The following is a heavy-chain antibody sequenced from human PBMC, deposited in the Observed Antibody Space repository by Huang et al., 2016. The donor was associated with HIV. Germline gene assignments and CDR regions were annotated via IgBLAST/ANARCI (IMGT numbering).Heavy chain of an antibody. CDR2: RNPNSGNT. Sequence: QVQLVQSGAEVKKPGASVKVSCKASGYTFTRYDINWVRQATGQGPEWMGWRNPNSGNTGFAQKFQGRVAMTRNTSINTAYMELRSLRSEDTAVYFCARGRGWLSGLDYWGPGTRVTVPS. J-gene: IGHJ4*01. CDR3: ARGRGWLSGLDY. CDR1: GYTFTRYD. D-gene: IGHD2-21*01. V-gene: IGHV1-8*01.